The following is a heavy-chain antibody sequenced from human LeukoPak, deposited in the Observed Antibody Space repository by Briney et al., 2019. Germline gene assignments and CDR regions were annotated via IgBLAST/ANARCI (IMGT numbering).Heavy chain of an antibody. D-gene: IGHD3-22*01. J-gene: IGHJ4*02. CDR2: ISSSSSTI. V-gene: IGHV3-48*01. CDR3: ARDSTTRGYYYDSSDSSPYDY. CDR1: GFTFSSYA. Sequence: PGGSLRLSCAASGFTFSSYAMHWVRQAPGKGLEWVSYISSSSSTIYYADSVKGRFTISRDNAKNSLYLQMNSLRAEDTAVYYCARDSTTRGYYYDSSDSSPYDYWGQGTLVTVSS.